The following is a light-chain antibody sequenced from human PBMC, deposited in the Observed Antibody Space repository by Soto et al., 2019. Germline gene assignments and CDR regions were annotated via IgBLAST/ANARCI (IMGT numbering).Light chain of an antibody. J-gene: IGKJ4*01. CDR3: QQYYSTPLT. V-gene: IGKV4-1*01. CDR2: WAS. CDR1: QSVLYSSNNKNY. Sequence: DIVMTQSPDSLAVSLGERATINCKSSQSVLYSSNNKNYLAWYQQNPGQPHKLLIYWASTRESGVPDRFSGSGSGTDFTLTISSLQAEDVAVYYCQQYYSTPLTFGGGTKV.